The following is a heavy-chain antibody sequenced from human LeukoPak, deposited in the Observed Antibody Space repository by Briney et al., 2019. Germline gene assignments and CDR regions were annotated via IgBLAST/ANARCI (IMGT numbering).Heavy chain of an antibody. Sequence: SVKVSCKASGGTFSSYAISWVRQATGQGLDWMGGIIHIFGTANYAQKFQGRVRITTDESTSKAYMELSSLRSEDTAVYYCASLRSGLNYYYYCMDVWGKATTVTVSS. CDR3: ASLRSGLNYYYYCMDV. CDR2: IIHIFGTA. CDR1: GGTFSSYA. D-gene: IGHD2-15*01. V-gene: IGHV1-69*05. J-gene: IGHJ6*03.